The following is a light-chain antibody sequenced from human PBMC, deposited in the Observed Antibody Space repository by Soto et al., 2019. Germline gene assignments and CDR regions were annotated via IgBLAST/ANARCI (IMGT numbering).Light chain of an antibody. V-gene: IGLV2-14*03. CDR1: SSYVGAYNY. CDR2: DVN. Sequence: QSVLTQPASVSGSPGQSITISCAGTSSYVGAYNYVSWYQHHPGKAPKLMIYDVNNRPSGDSNRFSGSKSGNTASLTISGLQAEDEADYYCSSSTSGATSVFGSGPKVTVL. J-gene: IGLJ1*01. CDR3: SSSTSGATSV.